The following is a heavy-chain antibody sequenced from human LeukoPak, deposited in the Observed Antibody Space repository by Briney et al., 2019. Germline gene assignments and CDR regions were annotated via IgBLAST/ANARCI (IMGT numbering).Heavy chain of an antibody. CDR2: IYSGLST. CDR1: GFTFSSNH. J-gene: IGHJ4*02. Sequence: GGSLRLSCAASGFTFSSNHISWVRQPPGKGLDWASVIYSGLSTYYADYVKGRFTISRDNSKNTLYLQMDSLRADDTAVYYWAKLSTDGDILTGYYIRFDYWGQGTLVTVSS. V-gene: IGHV3-66*01. D-gene: IGHD3-9*01. CDR3: AKLSTDGDILTGYYIRFDY.